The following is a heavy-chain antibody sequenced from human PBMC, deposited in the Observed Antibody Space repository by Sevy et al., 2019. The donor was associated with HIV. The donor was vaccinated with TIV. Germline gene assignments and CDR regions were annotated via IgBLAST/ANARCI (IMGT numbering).Heavy chain of an antibody. V-gene: IGHV3-21*01. D-gene: IGHD3-22*01. J-gene: IGHJ3*02. CDR3: ARANLHSSGSYDAFDI. Sequence: GGSLRLSCAASGFTFITYTMNWVRQAPGKGLEWVSSIGISSSYIYYADSVKGRFTISRDNAKNSLYLQMNSLRAEDMAVYYCARANLHSSGSYDAFDIWGQGTMVTVSS. CDR2: IGISSSYI. CDR1: GFTFITYT.